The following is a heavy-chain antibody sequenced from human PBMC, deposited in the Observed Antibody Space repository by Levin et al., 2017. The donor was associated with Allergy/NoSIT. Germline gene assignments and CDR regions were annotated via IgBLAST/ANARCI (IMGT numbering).Heavy chain of an antibody. CDR2: INHSGST. Sequence: RSQTLSLTCAVYGGSFSGYYWSWIRQPPGKGLEWIGEINHSGSTNYNPSLKSRVTISVDTSKNQFSLKLSSVTAADTAVYYCARGGVAGTGYWGQGTLVTVSS. V-gene: IGHV4-34*01. D-gene: IGHD6-19*01. CDR3: ARGGVAGTGY. J-gene: IGHJ4*02. CDR1: GGSFSGYY.